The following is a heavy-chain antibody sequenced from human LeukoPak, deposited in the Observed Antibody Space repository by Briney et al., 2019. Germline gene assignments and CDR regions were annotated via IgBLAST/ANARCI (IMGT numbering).Heavy chain of an antibody. V-gene: IGHV4-59*08. J-gene: IGHJ3*01. CDR1: GGSISYYY. CDR2: VYYSGST. Sequence: SETLSLTCTVSGGSISYYYWSWIRQPPGKGLEWIGYVYYSGSTSYNPSLKSRVTISLDTSKHQFSLKLNSVTAADTAVYYCARHAYCGGDCFGGAFEVWGQGTMVTVSS. CDR3: ARHAYCGGDCFGGAFEV. D-gene: IGHD2-21*02.